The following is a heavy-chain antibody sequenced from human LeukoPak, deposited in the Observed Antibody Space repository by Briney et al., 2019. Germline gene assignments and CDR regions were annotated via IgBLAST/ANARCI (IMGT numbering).Heavy chain of an antibody. CDR1: GYTFTGYY. V-gene: IGHV1-2*02. CDR3: ASTYCSGGDCYPQQKVYYFDY. J-gene: IGHJ4*02. D-gene: IGHD2-15*01. Sequence: ASVKVSCKASGYTFTGYYMHWVRQAPGQGLEWMGWINPNSGGTNYAQKFQGRVTMTRDTSISTAYMELSRLRSDDTAVYYCASTYCSGGDCYPQQKVYYFDYWGQGTLVTVSS. CDR2: INPNSGGT.